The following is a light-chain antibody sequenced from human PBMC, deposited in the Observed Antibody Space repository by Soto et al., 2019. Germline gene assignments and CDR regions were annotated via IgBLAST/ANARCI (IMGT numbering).Light chain of an antibody. CDR2: EVS. V-gene: IGLV2-14*01. CDR1: NSDIGTYNY. CDR3: SSYTSTSTLYV. J-gene: IGLJ1*01. Sequence: QSALTQPASVSGSPGQSITISCTGSNSDIGTYNYVSWYQQLPGKAPKLVISEVSNRPSGISGRFSGSKSGNAASLTISGLQAEDEATYYCSSYTSTSTLYVFGPGTKLTAL.